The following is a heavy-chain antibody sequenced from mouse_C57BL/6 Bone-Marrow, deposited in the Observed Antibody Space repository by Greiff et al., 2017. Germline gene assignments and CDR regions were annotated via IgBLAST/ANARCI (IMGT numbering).Heavy chain of an antibody. CDR3: ARDYYGSSSYFDY. J-gene: IGHJ2*01. D-gene: IGHD1-1*01. V-gene: IGHV5-17*01. CDR2: ISSGSSTI. Sequence: VKLMESGGGLVKPGGSLKLSCAASGFTFSDYGMHWVRQAPEKGLEWVAYISSGSSTIYYADTVKGRFTISRDNAKNTLFLQMTSLRSEDTAMYYCARDYYGSSSYFDYWGQGTTRTVSS. CDR1: GFTFSDYG.